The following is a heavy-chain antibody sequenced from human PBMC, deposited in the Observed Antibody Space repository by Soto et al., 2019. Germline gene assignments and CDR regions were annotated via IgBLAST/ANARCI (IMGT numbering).Heavy chain of an antibody. CDR3: ARGYCSSTSCYGESDWFDP. Sequence: GESLKISCAASGFTFSSYSMNWVRQAPGKGLEWVSSISSSSSYIYYADSVKGRFTISRDNAKNSLYLQMNSLRAEDTAVYYCARGYCSSTSCYGESDWFDPWGQGTLVTVSS. J-gene: IGHJ5*02. D-gene: IGHD2-2*01. V-gene: IGHV3-21*01. CDR1: GFTFSSYS. CDR2: ISSSSSYI.